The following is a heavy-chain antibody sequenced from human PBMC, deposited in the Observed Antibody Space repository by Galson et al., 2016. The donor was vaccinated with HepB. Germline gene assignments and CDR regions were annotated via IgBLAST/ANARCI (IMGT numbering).Heavy chain of an antibody. J-gene: IGHJ2*01. CDR2: ISHSNAFI. Sequence: SLRLSCAASGFNFNIYSMNWVRQAPGKGLEWVSSISHSNAFIYYADSVKGRFTISRDNAKNSLYLQMNNLRAEDTSVYYCVRGGNPFGGFGDGVYWYFDLWGRGTRVTVST. CDR3: VRGGNPFGGFGDGVYWYFDL. CDR1: GFNFNIYS. D-gene: IGHD3-10*01. V-gene: IGHV3-21*01.